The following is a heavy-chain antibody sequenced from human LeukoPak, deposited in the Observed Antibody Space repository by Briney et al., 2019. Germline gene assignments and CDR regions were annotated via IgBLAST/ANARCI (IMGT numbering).Heavy chain of an antibody. D-gene: IGHD5-18*01. CDR3: ARVGGYGQPYYFDY. Sequence: VASVKVSCKASGDTFSSFAVSWVRQAPGQGLEWMGWISAYNGNTNYAQKLQGRVTMTTDTSTSTAYMELRSQRSDDTAVYYCARVGGYGQPYYFDYWGQGTLVTVSS. J-gene: IGHJ4*02. V-gene: IGHV1-18*01. CDR1: GDTFSSFA. CDR2: ISAYNGNT.